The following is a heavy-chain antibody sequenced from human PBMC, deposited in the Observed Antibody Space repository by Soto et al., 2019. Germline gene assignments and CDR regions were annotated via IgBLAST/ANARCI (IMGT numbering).Heavy chain of an antibody. V-gene: IGHV4-59*12. CDR1: GGSISSFF. J-gene: IGHJ4*02. Sequence: SETLSLTCTVSGGSISSFFWTWIRQPPGKGLEWIGYIHYTGSTSYNPSLKSRVTISVDTSKNQFSLKLSSVTAADTAVYYCARALREAYFDYWGQGTLVTVSS. CDR3: ARALREAYFDY. CDR2: IHYTGST.